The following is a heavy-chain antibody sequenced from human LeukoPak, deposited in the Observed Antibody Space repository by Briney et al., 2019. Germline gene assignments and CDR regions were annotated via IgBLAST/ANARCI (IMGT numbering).Heavy chain of an antibody. CDR1: SGSMRNYF. Sequence: SETLSLTCTVSSGSMRNYFWNWVRQPAGEGLEWIGRISTGGSTAYNPSLESRLTMSVDTSKNQFSLRLSSVTAADTAVYYCARDGSSSWPFDFWGQGTLVAVSS. J-gene: IGHJ4*02. CDR2: ISTGGST. CDR3: ARDGSSSWPFDF. V-gene: IGHV4-4*07. D-gene: IGHD6-13*01.